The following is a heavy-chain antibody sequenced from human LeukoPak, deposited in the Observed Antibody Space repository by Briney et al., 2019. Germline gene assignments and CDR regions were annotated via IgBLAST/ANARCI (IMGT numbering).Heavy chain of an antibody. CDR2: IWYDGSNK. D-gene: IGHD3-22*01. J-gene: IGHJ4*02. CDR1: GFTFSSYG. Sequence: GGSLRLSCAASGFTFSSYGMHWVRQAPGKGLEWVAVIWYDGSNKYSADSVKGRFTISRDNSKNTLYLQMNSLRAEDTAVYYCARAHDSSGYLQSDYWGQGTLVTVSS. V-gene: IGHV3-33*01. CDR3: ARAHDSSGYLQSDY.